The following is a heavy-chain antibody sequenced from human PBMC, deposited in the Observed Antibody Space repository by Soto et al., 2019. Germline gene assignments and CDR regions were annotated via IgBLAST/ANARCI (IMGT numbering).Heavy chain of an antibody. D-gene: IGHD3-9*01. V-gene: IGHV5-51*01. Sequence: ELQLVQSGAEVKKPGESLKISCKGSGYNFANYWIGWLRQMPGKGLEWMGIIYPGNPDTRYSPSFQGQVTISADTSISTAYLEWSSLKASDTAIYYCARHVYYDVLKKNYWGQGTLVTVSS. CDR1: GYNFANYW. J-gene: IGHJ4*02. CDR3: ARHVYYDVLKKNY. CDR2: IYPGNPDT.